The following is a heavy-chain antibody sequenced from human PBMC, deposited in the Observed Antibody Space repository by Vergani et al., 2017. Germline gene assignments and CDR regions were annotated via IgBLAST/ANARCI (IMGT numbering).Heavy chain of an antibody. CDR1: GGTFSSYA. Sequence: QVQLVQSGAEVKKPGSSVKVSCKASGGTFSSYAISWVRQAPGQGLEWMGRIIPIFGTANYAQKFQGRVTITADESTSTAYMELSSLRSEDTAVYYCAREGTTYYDILTGYPTGPWGQGTLVTVSS. J-gene: IGHJ5*02. D-gene: IGHD3-9*01. CDR3: AREGTTYYDILTGYPTGP. CDR2: IIPIFGTA. V-gene: IGHV1-69*13.